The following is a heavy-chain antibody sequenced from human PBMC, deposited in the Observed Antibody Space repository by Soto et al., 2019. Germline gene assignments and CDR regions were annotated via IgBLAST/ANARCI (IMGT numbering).Heavy chain of an antibody. D-gene: IGHD3-10*01. CDR1: GFTFSSYA. CDR3: AKGLLLWFGELLLFDY. J-gene: IGHJ4*02. Sequence: EVQLLESGGGLVQPGGSLRLSCAASGFTFSSYAMSWVRQAPGKGLEWVSAISGSGGSTYYADSVKGRLTFSRDNSKNKLYLRMNSLRAEDTAVYYCAKGLLLWFGELLLFDYWGQGTLVTVSS. V-gene: IGHV3-23*01. CDR2: ISGSGGST.